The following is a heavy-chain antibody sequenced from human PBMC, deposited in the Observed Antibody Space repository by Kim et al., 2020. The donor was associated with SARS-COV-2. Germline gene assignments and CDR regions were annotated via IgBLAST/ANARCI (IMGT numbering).Heavy chain of an antibody. V-gene: IGHV4-31*02. CDR3: ARDDAFDI. J-gene: IGHJ3*02. Sequence: GSTYCNPSLKRRVTISVYTSKNQFSLKLSSVTAADTAVYYCARDDAFDIWGQGTMVTVSS. CDR2: GST.